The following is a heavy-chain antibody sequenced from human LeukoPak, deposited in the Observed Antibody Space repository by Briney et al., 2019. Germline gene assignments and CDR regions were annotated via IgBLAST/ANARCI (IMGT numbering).Heavy chain of an antibody. CDR2: IYYSGST. Sequence: SETLSLTCTVSGGSISSSSYYWGWIRQPPGKGLEWIGSIYYSGSTYYNPSRKSRVTISVDTSKNQFSLKLSSVTAADTAVYYCARGIAAAGIGGYYFDYWGQGTLVTVSS. CDR3: ARGIAAAGIGGYYFDY. D-gene: IGHD6-13*01. CDR1: GGSISSSSYY. J-gene: IGHJ4*02. V-gene: IGHV4-39*01.